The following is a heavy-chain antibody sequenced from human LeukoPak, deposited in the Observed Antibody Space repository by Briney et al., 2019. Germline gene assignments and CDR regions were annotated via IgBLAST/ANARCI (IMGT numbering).Heavy chain of an antibody. CDR2: INPDGSSS. CDR3: YSPEADY. V-gene: IGHV3-74*01. Sequence: PGGSLRLSCAASGFTFSDYWMHWVRQAPANGLVWVCRINPDGSSSSYADSVKGRFTISRDNAKNTLYLQMKSLRDEDTAVYYCYSPEADYWGQGTLVTVSS. J-gene: IGHJ4*02. D-gene: IGHD2-15*01. CDR1: GFTFSDYW.